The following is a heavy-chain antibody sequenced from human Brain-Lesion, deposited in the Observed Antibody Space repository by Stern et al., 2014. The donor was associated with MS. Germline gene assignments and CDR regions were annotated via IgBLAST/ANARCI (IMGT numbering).Heavy chain of an antibody. D-gene: IGHD6-6*01. CDR2: SWPGDSDT. CDR1: GYRFTSNW. CDR3: ARRGDSSSSGFDY. V-gene: IGHV5-51*01. J-gene: IGHJ4*02. Sequence: ELQLVESGAEVKKPGESLKISCKGSGYRFTSNWIGWVLQMPGKGLEWMGISWPGDSDTRYSPSFQGQVTISAEKSISTAYLQWSSLQASDTAMYYCARRGDSSSSGFDYWGQGTLVIVSS.